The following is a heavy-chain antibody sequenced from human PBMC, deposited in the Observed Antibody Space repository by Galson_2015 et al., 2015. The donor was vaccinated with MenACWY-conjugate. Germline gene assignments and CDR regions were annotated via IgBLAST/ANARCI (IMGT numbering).Heavy chain of an antibody. CDR3: ARSYDSSGYYGSYYYYYYMDV. Sequence: PALVKPTQTLTLTCTVSGFSLSNARMGVSWIRQPPGKALEWLAHIFSNDEKSYSTSLKSRLTISKDTSKSQVVLTMTNMDPVDTATYYCARSYDSSGYYGSYYYYYYMDVWGKGTTVTVSS. D-gene: IGHD3-22*01. J-gene: IGHJ6*03. CDR2: IFSNDEK. CDR1: GFSLSNARMG. V-gene: IGHV2-26*01.